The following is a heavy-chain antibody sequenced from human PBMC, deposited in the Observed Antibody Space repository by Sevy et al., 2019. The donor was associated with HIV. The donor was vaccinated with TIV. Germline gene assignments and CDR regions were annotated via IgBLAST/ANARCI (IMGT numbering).Heavy chain of an antibody. Sequence: GGSLRLSCAASGFSFSSYEMNWVRQAPGKGLEWVSSITSSGSNIYYSDSVKGRFTISRGNAKNSLYLQMNSLRAEDTALYYCTRDLPPSATIVPHFDYWGQGTLVTVSS. V-gene: IGHV3-48*03. CDR3: TRDLPPSATIVPHFDY. D-gene: IGHD2-21*01. CDR1: GFSFSSYE. CDR2: ITSSGSNI. J-gene: IGHJ4*02.